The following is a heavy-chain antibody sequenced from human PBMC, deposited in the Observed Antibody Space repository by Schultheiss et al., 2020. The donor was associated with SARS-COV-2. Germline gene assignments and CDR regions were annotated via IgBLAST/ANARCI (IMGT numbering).Heavy chain of an antibody. D-gene: IGHD3-10*01. Sequence: GGSLRLSCAASGFTFSSYSMNWVRQAPGKGLEWVSYISSSSSTIYYADSVKGRFTISRDNSKNTLYLQMNSLRAEDTAVYYCARDRGYGSGSYIGWFDPWGQGTLVTVSS. J-gene: IGHJ5*02. CDR3: ARDRGYGSGSYIGWFDP. V-gene: IGHV3-48*01. CDR2: ISSSSSTI. CDR1: GFTFSSYS.